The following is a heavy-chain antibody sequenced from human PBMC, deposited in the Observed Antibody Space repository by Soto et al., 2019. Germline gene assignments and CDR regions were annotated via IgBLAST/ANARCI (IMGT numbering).Heavy chain of an antibody. D-gene: IGHD6-13*01. CDR2: ISSSSSYI. CDR1: GFTFSSYS. Sequence: PGGSLRLSCAASGFTFSSYSMNWVRQAPGKGLEWVSSISSSSSYIYYADSVKGRFTISRDNAKNSLYLQMNSLRAEDTAVYYCARDAYSSSWYPWFDPWGQGTLVTVSS. J-gene: IGHJ5*02. V-gene: IGHV3-21*01. CDR3: ARDAYSSSWYPWFDP.